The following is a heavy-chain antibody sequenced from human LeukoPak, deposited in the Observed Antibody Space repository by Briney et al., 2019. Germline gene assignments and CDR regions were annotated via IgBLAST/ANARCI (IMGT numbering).Heavy chain of an antibody. CDR2: ISSSSSYI. J-gene: IGHJ4*02. CDR3: ARIPGSSSPPGVKIDDY. V-gene: IGHV3-21*01. D-gene: IGHD6-6*01. Sequence: GGSLRLSCAASGFTFSSYSMNWVRQAPGKGLEWVSSISSSSSYIYYADSVKGRFTISRDNAKNSLYLQMNSLRAEDTAVYYCARIPGSSSPPGVKIDDYWGQGTLVTVSS. CDR1: GFTFSSYS.